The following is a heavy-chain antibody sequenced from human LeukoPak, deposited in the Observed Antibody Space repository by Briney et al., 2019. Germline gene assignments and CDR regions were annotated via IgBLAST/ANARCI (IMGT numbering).Heavy chain of an antibody. V-gene: IGHV3-21*01. CDR1: GFTFSSYS. Sequence: GGSLRLSCAASGFTFSSYSMSWVRQAPGKGLEWVSSISSRSSYIYYADSVKGRFTISRDNAKNSLHLQMNSLRAEDTAVYYCARDSSDFDYWGQGTLVTVSS. CDR2: ISSRSSYI. J-gene: IGHJ4*02. CDR3: ARDSSDFDY. D-gene: IGHD6-6*01.